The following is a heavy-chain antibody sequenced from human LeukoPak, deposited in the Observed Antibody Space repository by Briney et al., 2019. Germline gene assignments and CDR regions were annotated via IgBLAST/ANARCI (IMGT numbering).Heavy chain of an antibody. CDR2: IYSGFSA. CDR3: TREGITAAADY. V-gene: IGHV3-53*01. CDR1: GFTVSSHY. D-gene: IGHD6-13*01. J-gene: IGHJ4*02. Sequence: GGSLRLSCAASGFTVSSHYVTWVRQAPGKGLEWVSVIYSGFSADYADSVKGRFTISRDNSKNSLYLQLNSLRAEDTAVYYCTREGITAAADYWGQGTLVTVSS.